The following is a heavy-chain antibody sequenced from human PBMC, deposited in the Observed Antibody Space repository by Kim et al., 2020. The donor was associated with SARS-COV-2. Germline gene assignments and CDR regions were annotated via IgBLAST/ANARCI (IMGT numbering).Heavy chain of an antibody. CDR2: ISSSSSTI. V-gene: IGHV3-48*02. CDR3: AREKRTGYSSGWPAFDY. CDR1: GFTFSSYS. Sequence: GGSLRLSCAASGFTFSSYSMNWVRQAPGKGLEWVSYISSSSSTIYYADSVKGRFTISRDNAKNSLYLQMNSLRDEDTAVYYCAREKRTGYSSGWPAFDYWGQGTLVTVSS. J-gene: IGHJ4*02. D-gene: IGHD6-19*01.